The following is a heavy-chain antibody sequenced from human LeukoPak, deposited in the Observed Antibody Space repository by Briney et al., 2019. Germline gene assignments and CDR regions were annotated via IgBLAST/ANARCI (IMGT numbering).Heavy chain of an antibody. D-gene: IGHD3-3*01. Sequence: GGSLRLSCAASGFTFSSYSMNWGRQAPGKGMEWVSYISSSSSTIYYAVSVKGRFPISRDNAKNSLYLQMNSLRDEDTAVYYCARVQYYDFWSGYWDVYYYYGMDVWGQGTTVTVSS. J-gene: IGHJ6*02. CDR1: GFTFSSYS. V-gene: IGHV3-48*02. CDR3: ARVQYYDFWSGYWDVYYYYGMDV. CDR2: ISSSSSTI.